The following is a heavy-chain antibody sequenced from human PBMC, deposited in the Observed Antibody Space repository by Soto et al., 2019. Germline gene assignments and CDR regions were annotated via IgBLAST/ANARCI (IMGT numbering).Heavy chain of an antibody. CDR2: ISGSGGST. CDR3: AKYPMVRGVIINYYYYGMDV. J-gene: IGHJ6*02. V-gene: IGHV3-23*01. D-gene: IGHD3-10*01. CDR1: GFTFSSYA. Sequence: PGGSLRLSCAASGFTFSSYAMSWVRQAPGKGLEWVSAISGSGGSTYYADSVKGWFTISRDNSKNTLYLQMNSLRAEDTAVYYCAKYPMVRGVIINYYYYGMDVWGQGTTVTVSS.